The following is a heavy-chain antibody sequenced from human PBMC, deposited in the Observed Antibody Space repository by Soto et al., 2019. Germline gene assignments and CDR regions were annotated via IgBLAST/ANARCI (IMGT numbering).Heavy chain of an antibody. D-gene: IGHD2-15*01. J-gene: IGHJ6*02. V-gene: IGHV3-30*18. CDR2: ISYDGSNK. CDR1: GFTFSSYG. Sequence: AGGSLRLSCAASGFTFSSYGMHWVRQAPGKGLEWVAVISYDGSNKYYADSVKGRFTISRDNSKNTLYLQMNSLRAEDTAVYYCAKDYGAATPNYYYGMDVWGQGTTVTVSS. CDR3: AKDYGAATPNYYYGMDV.